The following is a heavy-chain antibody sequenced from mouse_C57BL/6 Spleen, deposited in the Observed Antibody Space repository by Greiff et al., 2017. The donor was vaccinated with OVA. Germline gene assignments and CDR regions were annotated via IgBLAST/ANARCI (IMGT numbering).Heavy chain of an antibody. J-gene: IGHJ4*01. D-gene: IGHD2-5*01. CDR1: GFTFSDYG. CDR2: ISSGSSTI. Sequence: EVMLVESGGGLVKPGGSLKLSCAASGFTFSDYGMHWVRQAPEKGLEWVAYISSGSSTIYYADTVKGRFTISRDNAKNTLFLQMTSLRSEDTAMYYCARGGYYSNYEAMDYWGQGTSVTVSS. V-gene: IGHV5-17*01. CDR3: ARGGYYSNYEAMDY.